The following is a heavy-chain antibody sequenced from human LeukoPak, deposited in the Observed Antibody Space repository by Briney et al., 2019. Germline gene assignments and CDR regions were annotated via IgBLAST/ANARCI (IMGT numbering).Heavy chain of an antibody. CDR3: TRDVARSVTTYFDY. D-gene: IGHD4-17*01. CDR2: IIPIFGTT. J-gene: IGHJ4*02. Sequence: SVKVSCKASGGTFSSYAISWVRQAPGQGLEWMGGIIPIFGTTNYAQKFQGRVTITADKSTSTAYMELRSLRSDDTAVYYCTRDVARSVTTYFDYWGQGTLVTVSS. CDR1: GGTFSSYA. V-gene: IGHV1-69*06.